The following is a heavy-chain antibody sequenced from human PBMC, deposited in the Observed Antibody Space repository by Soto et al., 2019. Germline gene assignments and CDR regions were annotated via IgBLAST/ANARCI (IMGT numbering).Heavy chain of an antibody. CDR2: TFNFDGSL. D-gene: IGHD2-15*01. CDR3: AREEGYCGGGSCFRRAFEL. J-gene: IGHJ3*01. CDR1: GFALSTYS. Sequence: EVQLVESGGRLVKPGGSLRLSCAASGFALSTYSIGWVRQAPGKGLEWVSFTFNFDGSLYYADSVKGRFAISRDNAKNSVYRKMNSLRAEDTAVYYCAREEGYCGGGSCFRRAFELWGQGTVVTVSS. V-gene: IGHV3-21*01.